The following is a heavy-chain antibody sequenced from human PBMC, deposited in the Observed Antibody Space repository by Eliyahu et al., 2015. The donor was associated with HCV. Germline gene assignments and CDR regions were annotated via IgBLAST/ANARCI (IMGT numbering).Heavy chain of an antibody. CDR1: GYTFTSYX. CDR2: INPSGGST. Sequence: QVQLVQSGAEVKKPGASVKVSCKXSGYTFTSYXMHWVXXAPXXGLEWMGIINPSGGSTSYAQKFQXRVTMTRDTSTSTVYMELSSLRSEDTAVYYCARGFGPNYCSGGSCYSPYSTLSRGFDPWGQGTLVTVSS. D-gene: IGHD2-15*01. J-gene: IGHJ5*02. CDR3: ARGFGPNYCSGGSCYSPYSTLSRGFDP. V-gene: IGHV1-46*03.